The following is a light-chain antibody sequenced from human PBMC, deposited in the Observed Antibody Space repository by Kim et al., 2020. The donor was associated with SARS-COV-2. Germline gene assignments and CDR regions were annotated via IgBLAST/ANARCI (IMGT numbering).Light chain of an antibody. CDR2: DAS. J-gene: IGKJ2*01. V-gene: IGKV1-33*01. Sequence: GDRVTITCQASQDISNYLNWYQQKPGKAPKLLIYDASNLETGVPSRFSGSGSGTDFTFTISSLQPEDIATYYCQQYDNLYTFGQGTKLE. CDR3: QQYDNLYT. CDR1: QDISNY.